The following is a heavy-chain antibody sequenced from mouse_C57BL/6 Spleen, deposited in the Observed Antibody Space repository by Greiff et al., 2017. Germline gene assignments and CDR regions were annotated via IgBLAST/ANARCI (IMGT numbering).Heavy chain of an antibody. D-gene: IGHD2-2*01. Sequence: VKLQQSGAELVRPGASVKLSCKASGYTFTDYYINWVKQRPGQGLEWIARIYPGSGNTYYNEKFKGKATLTAEKSSSTAYMQLSSLTSEDSAVYFCARRGYGYDGFAYWGQGTLVTVSA. CDR3: ARRGYGYDGFAY. CDR1: GYTFTDYY. V-gene: IGHV1-76*01. J-gene: IGHJ3*01. CDR2: IYPGSGNT.